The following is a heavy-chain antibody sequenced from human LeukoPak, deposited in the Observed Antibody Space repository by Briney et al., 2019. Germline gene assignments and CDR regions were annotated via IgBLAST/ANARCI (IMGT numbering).Heavy chain of an antibody. CDR2: INPNSGGT. V-gene: IGHV1-2*02. J-gene: IGHJ4*02. D-gene: IGHD3-3*01. CDR3: ARDKAMIYYDFWSGYNLDY. Sequence: ASVKVSCKASGYTFTGYYMHWVRQAPGQGLEWMGWINPNSGGTNYAQKFQGRVTMTRDTSISTAYMELSRLRSDDTAVYYCARDKAMIYYDFWSGYNLDYWGQGTLVTVSS. CDR1: GYTFTGYY.